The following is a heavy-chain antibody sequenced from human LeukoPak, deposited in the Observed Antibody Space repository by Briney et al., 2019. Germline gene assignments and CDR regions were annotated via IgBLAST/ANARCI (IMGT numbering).Heavy chain of an antibody. CDR3: ARDLPGYYDFWSGSTDAFDI. J-gene: IGHJ3*02. D-gene: IGHD3-3*01. Sequence: GASVKVSCKASGYTFTNYGISWVRQAPGQGLEWMGWISTYNGNTNYAQKLQGRVTMTTDTSTSTAYMELRSLRSDDTAVYYCARDLPGYYDFWSGSTDAFDIWGQGTMVTVSS. CDR2: ISTYNGNT. V-gene: IGHV1-18*01. CDR1: GYTFTNYG.